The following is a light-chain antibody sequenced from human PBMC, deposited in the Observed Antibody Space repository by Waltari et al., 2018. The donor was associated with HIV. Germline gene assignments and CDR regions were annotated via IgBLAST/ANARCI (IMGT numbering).Light chain of an antibody. CDR3: QQYNNWPPLT. V-gene: IGKV3-15*01. CDR2: GAS. CDR1: QSVSSN. J-gene: IGKJ4*01. Sequence: ELVMTQSPATLSVSPVERATLSCRASQSVSSNLAWYPQKPGQAPRLLIYGASTSATGIPARFSGSGSGTEFTLTISSLQSEDFAVYYCQQYNNWPPLTFGGGTKVEIK.